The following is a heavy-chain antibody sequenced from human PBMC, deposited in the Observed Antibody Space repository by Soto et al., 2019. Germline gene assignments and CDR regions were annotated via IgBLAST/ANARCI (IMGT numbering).Heavy chain of an antibody. Sequence: PSETLSLTCAVSGDSINNSYWSWIRQPPGKRLEWIGNIFYTGTTTYNPSLESRVTMSVDTSKNQFSLKLNSVDAADTAVYYCAKYRRTEAEGFTLDYWGRGILVTVS. J-gene: IGHJ4*02. CDR3: AKYRRTEAEGFTLDY. CDR1: GDSINNSY. CDR2: IFYTGTT. V-gene: IGHV4-59*01. D-gene: IGHD6-13*01.